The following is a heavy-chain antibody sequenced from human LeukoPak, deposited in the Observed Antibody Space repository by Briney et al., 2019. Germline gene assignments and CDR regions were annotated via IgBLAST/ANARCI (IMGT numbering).Heavy chain of an antibody. J-gene: IGHJ6*03. Sequence: VASVKVSCKASGYTFTSYGISWVRQATGQGLEWMGWMNPNSGNTGYAQKFQGRVTMTRNTSISTAYMELSSLRSEDTAVYYCARGGVSGSYYYYYYMDVWGKGTTVTISS. D-gene: IGHD1-26*01. CDR3: ARGGVSGSYYYYYYMDV. V-gene: IGHV1-8*02. CDR2: MNPNSGNT. CDR1: GYTFTSYG.